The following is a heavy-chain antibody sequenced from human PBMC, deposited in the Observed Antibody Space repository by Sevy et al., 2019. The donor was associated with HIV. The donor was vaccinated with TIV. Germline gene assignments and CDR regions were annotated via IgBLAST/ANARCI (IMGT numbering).Heavy chain of an antibody. V-gene: IGHV3-48*02. D-gene: IGHD6-19*01. CDR2: ISSSSSTI. J-gene: IGHJ4*02. CDR1: GFTFSSYS. CDR3: ARDLSSGPPYFDS. Sequence: GGSLRLSCAASGFTFSSYSMNWVRQAPGKGLEWVSYISSSSSTIYYPDSVQGRFTISRDNAKNSLYLQMNSLRDEDTAVYYCARDLSSGPPYFDSCGQGTLVTVSS.